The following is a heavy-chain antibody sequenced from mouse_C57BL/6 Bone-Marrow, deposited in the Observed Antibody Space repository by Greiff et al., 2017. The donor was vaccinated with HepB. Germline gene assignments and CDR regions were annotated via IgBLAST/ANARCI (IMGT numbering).Heavy chain of an antibody. CDR1: GFTFSSYT. D-gene: IGHD2-1*01. J-gene: IGHJ2*01. Sequence: EVQWVESGGGLVKPGGSLKLSCAASGFTFSSYTMSWVRQTPEKRLEWVATISGGGGNTYYPDSVKGRFTISRDNAKNTLYLQMSSLRSEDTALYYCANGNYFDYWGQGTTLTVSS. CDR2: ISGGGGNT. V-gene: IGHV5-9*01. CDR3: ANGNYFDY.